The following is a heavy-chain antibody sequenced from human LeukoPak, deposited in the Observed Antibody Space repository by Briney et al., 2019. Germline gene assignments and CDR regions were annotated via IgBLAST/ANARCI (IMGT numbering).Heavy chain of an antibody. CDR2: IFYRGST. J-gene: IGHJ3*02. V-gene: IGHV4-39*01. CDR3: ARHKSWWELHAFDS. D-gene: IGHD4-23*01. CDR1: SGSISSSSSY. Sequence: SETLSLTCTVSSGSISSSSSYWGWIRQPPGKGMEWIGSIFYRGSTYYNPSLKRRVTISIDTSKNQFSLKLSSVTAADTAVYYCARHKSWWELHAFDSWGQGTLVTVSS.